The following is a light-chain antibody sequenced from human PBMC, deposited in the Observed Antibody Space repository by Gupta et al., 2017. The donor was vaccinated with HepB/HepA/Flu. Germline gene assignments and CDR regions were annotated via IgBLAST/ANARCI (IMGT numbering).Light chain of an antibody. CDR1: QNPLYSSNNKNY. V-gene: IGKV4-1*01. Sequence: DIVMTQSPDSLAVSLGERATIDCKSSQNPLYSSNNKNYLAWYQQKPGQPPRLLIYWASTRESGVPDRFRGSGSGTDFTLTISSLQAEDVAVYYCQQYSSSLWTFGRGTKVEIK. J-gene: IGKJ1*01. CDR3: QQYSSSLWT. CDR2: WAS.